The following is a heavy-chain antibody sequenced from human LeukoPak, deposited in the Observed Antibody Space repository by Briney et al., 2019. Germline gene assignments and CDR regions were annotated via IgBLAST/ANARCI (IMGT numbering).Heavy chain of an antibody. CDR2: IRYDGTNK. Sequence: PGGSLRLSCAASGFLFSSYGMHWVRQAPGKGLEWVAFIRYDGTNKYYADSVKGRFTISRDNAKNSLYLQMNSLRAEDTAVYYCARDSGGFTVTTGNWFDPWGQGTLVTVSS. D-gene: IGHD4-11*01. CDR1: GFLFSSYG. J-gene: IGHJ5*02. V-gene: IGHV3-30*02. CDR3: ARDSGGFTVTTGNWFDP.